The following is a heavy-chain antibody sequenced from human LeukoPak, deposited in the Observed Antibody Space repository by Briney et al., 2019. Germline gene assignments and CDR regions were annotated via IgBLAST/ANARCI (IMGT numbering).Heavy chain of an antibody. D-gene: IGHD3-22*01. Sequence: GGSLRLSCAASGFTFSSYSMNWVRQAPGKGLEWVSPISSSSSYIYYADSVKGRFTISRDNAKNSLYLQMNSLRAEDTAVYYCARDPAYYDSSGYYGDDFDYWGQGTLVTVSS. CDR2: ISSSSSYI. CDR3: ARDPAYYDSSGYYGDDFDY. V-gene: IGHV3-21*01. CDR1: GFTFSSYS. J-gene: IGHJ4*02.